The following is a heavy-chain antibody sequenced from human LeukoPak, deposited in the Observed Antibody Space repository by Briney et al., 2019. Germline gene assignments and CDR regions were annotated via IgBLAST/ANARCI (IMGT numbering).Heavy chain of an antibody. CDR2: ISGSGGST. V-gene: IGHV3-23*01. J-gene: IGHJ5*02. D-gene: IGHD2-2*01. Sequence: PGGSLRLSCAASGFTFSSYAMSWVRQAPGKGLEWVSAISGSGGSTYYADSVKGRFTISRDNYKNKVYLQMNSLRAEDTAVYYCAKALGYSSSTSCPENWFDPWGQGTLVTVSS. CDR3: AKALGYSSSTSCPENWFDP. CDR1: GFTFSSYA.